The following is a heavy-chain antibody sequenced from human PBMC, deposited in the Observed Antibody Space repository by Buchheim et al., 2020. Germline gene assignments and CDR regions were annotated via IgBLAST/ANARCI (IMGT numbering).Heavy chain of an antibody. Sequence: EVQLLESGGTLVQPGGSLRLSCAASGLTFSNYAMSWVRQAPGKGLEWVSVISGGGGGTYYADSVKGRFPIPRENSNITLYLQMHSLGAEDTAVYYCARTVAAYYYYGLDVWGQGTT. CDR3: ARTVAAYYYYGLDV. J-gene: IGHJ6*02. CDR2: ISGGGGGT. D-gene: IGHD6-19*01. V-gene: IGHV3-23*01. CDR1: GLTFSNYA.